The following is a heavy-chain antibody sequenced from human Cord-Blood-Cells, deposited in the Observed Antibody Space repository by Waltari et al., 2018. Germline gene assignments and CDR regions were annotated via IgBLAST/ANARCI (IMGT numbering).Heavy chain of an antibody. Sequence: EVQLVESGGGLVQPGRSLRLSCAASGFTFDDYAMHWVRQAPGKGLEWVSGISWNSGSIGYADSVKGRFTISRDNAKNSLYLQMNSLRAEDTALYYCAKDSSSSWTFDYWGQRTLVTVSS. CDR3: AKDSSSSWTFDY. D-gene: IGHD6-13*01. V-gene: IGHV3-9*01. CDR2: ISWNSGSI. CDR1: GFTFDDYA. J-gene: IGHJ4*02.